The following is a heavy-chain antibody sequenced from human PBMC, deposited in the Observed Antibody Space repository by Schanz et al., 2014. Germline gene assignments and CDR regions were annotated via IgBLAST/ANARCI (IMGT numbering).Heavy chain of an antibody. Sequence: EVQLVESGGGLVQPGGSLRLSCAASGFAFSSHWMHWVRQDPGKGLVWVARINSVGSNTDYADSVTGRFTISRDNAKNTLYLQMNTLRAEDTAVYYCARKMKLGVYGGKGHDSLDICGRGTMVTVPS. D-gene: IGHD4-17*01. J-gene: IGHJ3*02. CDR3: ARKMKLGVYGGKGHDSLDI. V-gene: IGHV3-74*02. CDR1: GFAFSSHW. CDR2: INSVGSNT.